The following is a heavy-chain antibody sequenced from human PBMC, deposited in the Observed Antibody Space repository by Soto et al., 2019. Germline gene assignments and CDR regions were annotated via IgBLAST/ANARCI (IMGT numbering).Heavy chain of an antibody. V-gene: IGHV5-10-1*01. CDR1: GYSFTSYW. CDR3: ARISSGWSPHYYYYGMDV. Sequence: GESLKISCKGSGYSFTSYWISWVRQMPGKGLEWMGRIDPSDSYTNYSPSFQGHVTISADKSISTAYLQWSSLKASDTAMYYCARISSGWSPHYYYYGMDVWGQGTTVTV. D-gene: IGHD6-19*01. CDR2: IDPSDSYT. J-gene: IGHJ6*02.